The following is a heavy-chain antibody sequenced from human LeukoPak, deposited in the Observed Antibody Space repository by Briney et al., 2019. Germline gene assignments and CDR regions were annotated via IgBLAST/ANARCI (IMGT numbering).Heavy chain of an antibody. V-gene: IGHV4-59*01. J-gene: IGHJ4*02. CDR3: ARVRGDYGDFLHFDY. Sequence: SETLSLTCTVSGGSISSYYWSWIRQPPGKGLEWIGYIYYSGSTHYNPSLKSRVTISVDTSKNQFSLKLSSVTAADTAVYYCARVRGDYGDFLHFDYWGQGTLVTVSS. D-gene: IGHD4-17*01. CDR1: GGSISSYY. CDR2: IYYSGST.